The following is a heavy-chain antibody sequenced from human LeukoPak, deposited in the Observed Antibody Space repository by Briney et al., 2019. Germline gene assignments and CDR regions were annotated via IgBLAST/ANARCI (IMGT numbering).Heavy chain of an antibody. CDR1: SGSISSYY. J-gene: IGHJ5*02. Sequence: SETLSLTCTVSSGSISSYYWSWIRQPPGKGLEWIGYIYYSGSTNYNPSLKSRVTISVDTSKNQFSLKLSSVTAADTAVYYCARDLGNPRAANWFDPWGQGTLVTVSS. CDR3: ARDLGNPRAANWFDP. CDR2: IYYSGST. V-gene: IGHV4-59*01. D-gene: IGHD4-23*01.